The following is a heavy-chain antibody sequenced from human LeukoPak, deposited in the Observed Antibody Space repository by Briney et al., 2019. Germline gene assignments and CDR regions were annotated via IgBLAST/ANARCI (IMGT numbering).Heavy chain of an antibody. Sequence: GASVKVSCKASGYTFTSYDINWVRQATGQGLEWMGWMNLNSANTGYAQKFQGRVTMTRNTSISTAYMELSSLRSEDTAVYYCARLASSSWPLYYYYGMDVWGQGTTVTVSS. D-gene: IGHD6-13*01. J-gene: IGHJ6*02. CDR1: GYTFTSYD. CDR3: ARLASSSWPLYYYYGMDV. CDR2: MNLNSANT. V-gene: IGHV1-8*01.